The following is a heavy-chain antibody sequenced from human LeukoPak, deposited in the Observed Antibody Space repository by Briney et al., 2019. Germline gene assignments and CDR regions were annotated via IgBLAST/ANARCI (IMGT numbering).Heavy chain of an antibody. D-gene: IGHD3-3*01. CDR2: ISSSGSTI. V-gene: IGHV3-48*03. CDR1: GFTFSSYE. CDR3: ARSIWSGYKFDY. J-gene: IGHJ4*02. Sequence: GGSLRLSCAASGFTFSSYEMNWVRQAPGKGLEWVSYISSSGSTIYYADSVKSRFTISRDNAKNSLYLQMNSLRAEDTAVYYCARSIWSGYKFDYRGQGTLVTVSS.